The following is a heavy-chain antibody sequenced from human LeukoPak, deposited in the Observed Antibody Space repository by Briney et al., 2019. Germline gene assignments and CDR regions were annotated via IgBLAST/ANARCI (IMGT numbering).Heavy chain of an antibody. CDR1: GYTFTGYY. CDR2: INPNSGGT. CDR3: ARSNNWNYEETWFDP. D-gene: IGHD1-7*01. J-gene: IGHJ5*02. V-gene: IGHV1-2*02. Sequence: ASVTVSCKASGYTFTGYYMHWVRQAPGQGLEWMGWINPNSGGTNYAQKFQGRVTMTRDTSISTAYMELSRLRSDDTAVYYCARSNNWNYEETWFDPWGQGTLVTVSS.